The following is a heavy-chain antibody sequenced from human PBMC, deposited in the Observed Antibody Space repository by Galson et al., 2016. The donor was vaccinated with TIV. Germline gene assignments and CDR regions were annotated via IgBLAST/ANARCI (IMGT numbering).Heavy chain of an antibody. Sequence: SLRLSCAASGFIFNIYAMTWVRQAPGKGLEWVSHISGSGASTYYADSVKGRFTISRDNSKNTLYLQMNSLRAEDTAVYYCARELRCDTTSCNSLFDYWGQGTLVTVSS. CDR3: ARELRCDTTSCNSLFDY. J-gene: IGHJ4*02. CDR2: ISGSGAST. CDR1: GFIFNIYA. V-gene: IGHV3-23*01. D-gene: IGHD2-2*01.